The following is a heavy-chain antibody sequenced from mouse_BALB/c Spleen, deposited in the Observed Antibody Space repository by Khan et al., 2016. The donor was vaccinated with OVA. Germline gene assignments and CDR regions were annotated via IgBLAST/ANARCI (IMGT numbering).Heavy chain of an antibody. CDR3: ARDRYDYFDY. D-gene: IGHD2-14*01. CDR2: INTETGEP. V-gene: IGHV9-2-1*01. Sequence: QIQLVQSGPELKKPGETVKISCKASGYTFTDYSMHWVKQAPGKGLKWMGWINTETGEPTYADDFKGRFTFSLETSASTAYLQINNLKNEDTATYFCARDRYDYFDYWGQGTTLTVSS. J-gene: IGHJ2*01. CDR1: GYTFTDYS.